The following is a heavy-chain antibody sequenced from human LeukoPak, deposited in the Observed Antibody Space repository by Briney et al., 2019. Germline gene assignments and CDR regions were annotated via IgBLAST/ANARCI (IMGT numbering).Heavy chain of an antibody. CDR2: ISYDGSNK. V-gene: IGHV3-30-3*01. D-gene: IGHD6-19*01. CDR3: AREHSSGWLKLWFDP. Sequence: GGSLRLSCAASGFTFSSYAMHWVRQAPGKGLEWVAVISYDGSNKYYADSVKGRFTISRDNSKNTLYLQMNSLRPEDTAVYYCAREHSSGWLKLWFDPWGQGTLVTVSS. J-gene: IGHJ5*02. CDR1: GFTFSSYA.